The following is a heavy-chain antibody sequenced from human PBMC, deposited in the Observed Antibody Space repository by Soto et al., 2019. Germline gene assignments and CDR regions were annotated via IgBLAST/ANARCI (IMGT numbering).Heavy chain of an antibody. Sequence: GGSLRLSCAASGFPFSSFAMSWVRQAPGKGLEWVSTITGSGDLTYYADSVKGRFTISRDNSKNTLYLQMNSLRAEDTAVYYCARKTLTYYYDSSASYWGQGTLVTVSS. D-gene: IGHD3-22*01. V-gene: IGHV3-23*01. CDR3: ARKTLTYYYDSSASY. J-gene: IGHJ4*02. CDR1: GFPFSSFA. CDR2: ITGSGDLT.